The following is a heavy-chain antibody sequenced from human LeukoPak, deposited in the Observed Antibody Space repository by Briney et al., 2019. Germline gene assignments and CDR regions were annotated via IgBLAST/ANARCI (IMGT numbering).Heavy chain of an antibody. CDR1: GGSVSSYY. CDR2: IYYSGSS. Sequence: SETLSLTCTVSGGSVSSYYWSWIRQPPGKGLEWVGYIYYSGSSNYNPSFKSRVTISADTSKNQSSRKLSSLTAADTTVYYCACYVWGSYPTFTDYWGQGTLVTVSS. J-gene: IGHJ4*01. V-gene: IGHV4-59*02. CDR3: ACYVWGSYPTFTDY. D-gene: IGHD3-16*02.